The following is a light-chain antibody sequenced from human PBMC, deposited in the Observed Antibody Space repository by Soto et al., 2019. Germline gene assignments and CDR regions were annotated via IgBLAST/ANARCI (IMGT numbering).Light chain of an antibody. CDR2: EVS. J-gene: IGLJ1*01. V-gene: IGLV2-14*01. Sequence: FALTQPASVSGSPGQSITISCTGTSSDVGGYNYVSWYQQHPGKAPKLIIYEVSNRPSGVSNRFSGSKSGNTASLTISGLQAEDEADYYCNSYTSKSTGVFGTGTKLTVL. CDR3: NSYTSKSTGV. CDR1: SSDVGGYNY.